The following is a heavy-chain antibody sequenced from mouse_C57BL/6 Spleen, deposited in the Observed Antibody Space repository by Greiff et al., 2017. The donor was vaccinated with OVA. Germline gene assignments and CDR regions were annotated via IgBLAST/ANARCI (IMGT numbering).Heavy chain of an antibody. J-gene: IGHJ4*01. CDR1: GYTFTSYW. D-gene: IGHD1-1*01. CDR3: APYSSSSDYYAMDY. CDR2: IDPSDSYT. V-gene: IGHV1-59*01. Sequence: QVQLQQPGAELVRPGTSVKLSCKASGYTFTSYWMHWVKQRPGQGLEWIGVIDPSDSYTKYNQKFKGKATLTVDTSSSTAYMQLSSLTSEDSAVYYCAPYSSSSDYYAMDYWGQGTSVTVSS.